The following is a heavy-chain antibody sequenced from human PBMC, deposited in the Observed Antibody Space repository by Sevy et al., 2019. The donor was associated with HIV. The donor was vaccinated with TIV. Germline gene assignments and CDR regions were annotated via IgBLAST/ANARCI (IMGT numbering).Heavy chain of an antibody. Sequence: GGSLRLSCAASGFPFSNYAMSWIRQAPGKGLEWVSTLIGGGSRTYYADSVTGRFTISRDNSKNTLYLQMNSLRADDTASYYCAKRRVQSGLSGGGANYGWDVCGHRTTVTVSS. CDR2: LIGGGSRT. CDR3: AKRRVQSGLSGGGANYGWDV. V-gene: IGHV3-23*01. D-gene: IGHD2-15*01. J-gene: IGHJ6*02. CDR1: GFPFSNYA.